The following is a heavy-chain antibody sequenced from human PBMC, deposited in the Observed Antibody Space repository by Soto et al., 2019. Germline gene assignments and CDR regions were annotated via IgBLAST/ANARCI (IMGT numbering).Heavy chain of an antibody. CDR3: AKDLFRYYAIDY. D-gene: IGHD3-10*01. CDR2: ISGSGGST. V-gene: IGHV3-23*01. CDR1: GFTFSSYA. Sequence: VGSLRLSCAASGFTFSSYAMSWVRQAPGKGLEWVSAISGSGGSTYYADSVKGRFTISRDNSKNTLYLQMNSLRAEDTAVYYCAKDLFRYYAIDYWGQGTLVTVSS. J-gene: IGHJ4*02.